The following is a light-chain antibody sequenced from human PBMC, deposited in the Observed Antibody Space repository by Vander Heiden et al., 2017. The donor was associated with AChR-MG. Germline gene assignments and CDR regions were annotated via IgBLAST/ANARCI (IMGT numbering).Light chain of an antibody. J-gene: IGLJ2*01. CDR2: DVS. Sequence: QSALTQPAPVSGSPGQPTTISCTGTSSDVGGYNYVSWYQQHPGEAPKLMIYDVSKRPSGVSNRFSGSKSGNTASLTISGLQAEDEADYYCSSYTSSSTYVVFGGGTKLNVL. CDR1: SSDVGGYNY. CDR3: SSYTSSSTYVV. V-gene: IGLV2-14*01.